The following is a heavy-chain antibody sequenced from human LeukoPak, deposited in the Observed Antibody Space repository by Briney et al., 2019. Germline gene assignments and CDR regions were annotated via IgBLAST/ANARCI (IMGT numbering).Heavy chain of an antibody. Sequence: GWSLRLSCAASRFTFSNYAMSWVLEAPGTGQEWVSALSGSGGSTYYADSVKGRFTISRDNSKNTLYLQMNRLRSEDTAVYYCAKDRGAMTHNWFDPWGQGTLVTVSS. CDR2: LSGSGGST. V-gene: IGHV3-23*01. CDR3: AKDRGAMTHNWFDP. CDR1: RFTFSNYA. D-gene: IGHD1-26*01. J-gene: IGHJ5*02.